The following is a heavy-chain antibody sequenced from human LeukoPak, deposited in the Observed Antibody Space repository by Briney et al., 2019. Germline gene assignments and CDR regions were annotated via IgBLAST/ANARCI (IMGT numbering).Heavy chain of an antibody. V-gene: IGHV3-30*03. D-gene: IGHD6-19*01. CDR3: ATKPGEYSSGPAGYFQH. J-gene: IGHJ1*01. Sequence: PGRSLRLSCAASGFTSSSYGMHWVRQAPGKGLEWVAVISYDGSNKYYAGSVKGRFTISRDNSKNTLYLQMNSLRAEDTAVYYCATKPGEYSSGPAGYFQHWGQGTLVTVSS. CDR2: ISYDGSNK. CDR1: GFTSSSYG.